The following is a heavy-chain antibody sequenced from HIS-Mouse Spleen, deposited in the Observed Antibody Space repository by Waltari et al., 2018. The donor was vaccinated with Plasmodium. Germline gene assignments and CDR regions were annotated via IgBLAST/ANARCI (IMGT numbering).Heavy chain of an antibody. CDR1: GFTFSSYW. Sequence: EVQLVESGGGLVQPGGSLRLSCAASGFTFSSYWMSGVRQAPGKGRGWVANIKQDGSEKYYVDAVKGRFTISRDNAKNSLYLQMNSLRAEDTAVYYCASSWYWYFDLWGRGTLVTVSS. V-gene: IGHV3-7*01. D-gene: IGHD6-13*01. CDR3: ASSWYWYFDL. J-gene: IGHJ2*01. CDR2: IKQDGSEK.